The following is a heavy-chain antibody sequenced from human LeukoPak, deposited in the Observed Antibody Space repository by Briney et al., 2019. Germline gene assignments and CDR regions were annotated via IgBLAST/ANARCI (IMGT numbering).Heavy chain of an antibody. J-gene: IGHJ6*03. CDR2: ISDSGSA. V-gene: IGHV4-59*11. CDR3: ANGQSGYRYGYKYYYYIDV. CDR1: GASISSHS. Sequence: SETLSLTCTVSGASISSHSWSWVRQPPGKGLEWIGYISDSGSAKYNPSLKSRVNISLDTSKNQFSLNLSSVTAADTDVYFCANGQSGYRYGYKYYYYIDVWGKGTTVIVSS. D-gene: IGHD5-18*01.